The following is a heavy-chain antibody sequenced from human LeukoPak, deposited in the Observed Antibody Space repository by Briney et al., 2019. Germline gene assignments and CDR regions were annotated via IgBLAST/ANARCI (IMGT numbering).Heavy chain of an antibody. J-gene: IGHJ6*04. D-gene: IGHD2-15*01. Sequence: PGGSLRLSCAASGFTFSSYSMNWVRQAPGKGLEWVSSISSSSSYTYYADSVKCRFTISRDNAKNSLYLQMNSLRAEDTAVYYCARLPSELAGEGMDVGGEGTTVTVSS. CDR3: ARLPSELAGEGMDV. CDR1: GFTFSSYS. V-gene: IGHV3-21*01. CDR2: ISSSSSYT.